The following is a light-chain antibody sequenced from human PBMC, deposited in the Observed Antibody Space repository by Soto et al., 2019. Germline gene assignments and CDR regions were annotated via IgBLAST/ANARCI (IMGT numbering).Light chain of an antibody. CDR1: SGYSNYK. CDR3: GADHGSGSNPNV. J-gene: IGLJ6*01. CDR2: VGTGGIVG. V-gene: IGLV9-49*01. Sequence: QLVLTQPPSASASLGASVTLTCTLSSGYSNYKVDWYQQRPGKGPRFVMRVGTGGIVGSKGDGIPDRFSVLGSGLNWYLTIKNIQEEDESVYHCGADHGSGSNPNVLGSGTQLTVL.